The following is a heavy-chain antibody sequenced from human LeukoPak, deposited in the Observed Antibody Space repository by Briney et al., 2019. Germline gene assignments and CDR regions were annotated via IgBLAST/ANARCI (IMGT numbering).Heavy chain of an antibody. CDR2: IYSGGST. Sequence: GGSLRLSCAASGFIVSSKYMSWVRQAPGKGLEWVSVIYSGGSTYYADSVKGRFTISRDISKNTVYLQMNSLRAEDTAVYYCASLIGYFDFWGQGTLVTVSS. J-gene: IGHJ4*02. CDR1: GFIVSSKY. CDR3: ASLIGYFDF. V-gene: IGHV3-53*01.